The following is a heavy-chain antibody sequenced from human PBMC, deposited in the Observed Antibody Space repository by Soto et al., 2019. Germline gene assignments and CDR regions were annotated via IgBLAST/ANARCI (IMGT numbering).Heavy chain of an antibody. CDR3: ADMPVATTADY. Sequence: EVQLVESGGGLVKPGGSLRLSCVGSGFTFANALMNWVRQAPGKGLEWVGLIKTNAEGGTTNYAAPVKGRFTISRDDSKDTVYLHMSSPTTEDTAVYYCADMPVATTADYWGRGTLVTVSS. D-gene: IGHD5-12*01. J-gene: IGHJ4*02. V-gene: IGHV3-15*01. CDR2: IKTNAEGGTT. CDR1: GFTFANAL.